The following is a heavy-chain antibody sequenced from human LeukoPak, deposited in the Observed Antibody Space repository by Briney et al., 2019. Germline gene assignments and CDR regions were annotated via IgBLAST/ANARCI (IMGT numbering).Heavy chain of an antibody. V-gene: IGHV4-4*07. CDR3: AREPQRWNMTVVVMPYWYFDL. CDR1: GGSISSYY. Sequence: PSETLSLTCTVSGGSISSYYWSWIRQPAGKGLEWIGRIYTSGSTNYNPSLKSRVTMSVDASKNQFSLKLSSVTAADTAVYYCAREPQRWNMTVVVMPYWYFDLWGRGTLVTVSS. J-gene: IGHJ2*01. D-gene: IGHD3-22*01. CDR2: IYTSGST.